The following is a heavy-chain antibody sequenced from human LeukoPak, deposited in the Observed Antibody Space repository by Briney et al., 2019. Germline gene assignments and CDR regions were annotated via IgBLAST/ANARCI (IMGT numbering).Heavy chain of an antibody. J-gene: IGHJ6*03. D-gene: IGHD2-15*01. CDR1: GYTFTGYY. CDR2: INPNSGGT. V-gene: IGHV1-2*02. CDR3: ARVSWGGNYYYYYMDV. Sequence: ASVKVSCKASGYTFTGYYMHWVRQAPGQGLEWMGWINPNSGGTNYAQKFQGRVTMTRDTSISTAYMELSRLRSDDTAVYYCARVSWGGNYYYYYMDVWGKGPRSPSP.